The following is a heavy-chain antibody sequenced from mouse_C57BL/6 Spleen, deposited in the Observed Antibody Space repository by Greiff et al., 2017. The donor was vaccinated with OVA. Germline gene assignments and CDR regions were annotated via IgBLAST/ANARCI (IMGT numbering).Heavy chain of an antibody. D-gene: IGHD1-1*01. CDR3: TRDYYGSSYDWYFDV. V-gene: IGHV5-9-1*02. Sequence: EVKLMESGEGLVKPGGSLKLSCAASGFTFSSYAMSWVRQTPEKRLEWVAYISSGGDYIYYADTVKGRFTISRDNARNTLYLQMSSLKSEDTAMYYCTRDYYGSSYDWYFDVWGTGTTVTVSS. J-gene: IGHJ1*03. CDR2: ISSGGDYI. CDR1: GFTFSSYA.